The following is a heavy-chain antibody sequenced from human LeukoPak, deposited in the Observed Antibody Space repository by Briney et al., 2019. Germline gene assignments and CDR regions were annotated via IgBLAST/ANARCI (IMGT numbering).Heavy chain of an antibody. V-gene: IGHV3-9*01. CDR2: ISWNSGSI. CDR3: AKGATTVPYYYYMDV. D-gene: IGHD4-17*01. CDR1: GFTFDDYA. J-gene: IGHJ6*03. Sequence: PGGSLRLSCAASGFTFDDYAMHWVRQAPGKGLEWVSGISWNSGSIGYADSVKGRFTISRDNAKNTLYLQMNSLRAEDTAVYYCAKGATTVPYYYYMDVWGKGTTVTISS.